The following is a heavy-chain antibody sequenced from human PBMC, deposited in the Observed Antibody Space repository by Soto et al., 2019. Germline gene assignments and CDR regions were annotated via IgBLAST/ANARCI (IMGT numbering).Heavy chain of an antibody. CDR2: IYHSGST. Sequence: PSETLSLTCAVSGGSVSSNSYSWGWIRQSPGKGLEWIGEIYHSGSTNYNPSLKSRVTISVDKSKDQFSLKLSSVTAADTAVYYCARDRWLHYFDYWGQGTLVTVSS. V-gene: IGHV4-39*07. J-gene: IGHJ4*02. CDR1: GGSVSSNSYS. CDR3: ARDRWLHYFDY. D-gene: IGHD5-12*01.